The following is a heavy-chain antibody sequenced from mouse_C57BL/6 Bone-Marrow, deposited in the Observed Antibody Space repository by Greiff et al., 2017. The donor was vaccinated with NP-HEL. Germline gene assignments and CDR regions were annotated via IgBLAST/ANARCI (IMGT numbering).Heavy chain of an antibody. CDR2: IYPGGGYT. CDR3: ARSHIYWGYAMDY. J-gene: IGHJ4*01. CDR1: GYTFTNYW. D-gene: IGHD1-1*01. Sequence: QVQLQQSGAELVRPGTSVKMSCKASGYTFTNYWIGWAKQRPGHGLEWIGDIYPGGGYTNYNEKFKGKATLTADKSSSTAYMQFSSLTSEDSAIYYCARSHIYWGYAMDYWGQGTSVTVSA. V-gene: IGHV1-63*01.